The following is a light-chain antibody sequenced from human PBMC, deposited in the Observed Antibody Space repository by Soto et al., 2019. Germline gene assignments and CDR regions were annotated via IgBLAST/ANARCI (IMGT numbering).Light chain of an antibody. CDR3: SSYTSSSTYV. Sequence: QSAVTQPASVSGSPGQSITISCTGTSSDVGGYNYVSWYQQHPAKAPKLMIYEVSNRPSGVSNRFSGSKSGNTASLTISGLQAEDESDYYCSSYTSSSTYVFGTGTKVTVL. J-gene: IGLJ1*01. CDR2: EVS. V-gene: IGLV2-14*01. CDR1: SSDVGGYNY.